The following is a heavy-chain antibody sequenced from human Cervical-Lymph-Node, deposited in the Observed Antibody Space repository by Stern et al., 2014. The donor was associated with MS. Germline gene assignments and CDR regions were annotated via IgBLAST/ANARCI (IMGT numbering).Heavy chain of an antibody. V-gene: IGHV3-74*01. CDR1: QFSFSIYW. CDR2: INSDGSST. CDR3: ARDPEGYLDY. Sequence: EVQLEESGRGLVEPGGSLRLSCAASQFSFSIYWMHWVRQAPGKGLVRVAGINSDGSSTLYADSVKGRFTISRDNAKNTLYLQMNSLRVEDTAVYFCARDPEGYLDYWGQGTLVTVSS. J-gene: IGHJ4*02.